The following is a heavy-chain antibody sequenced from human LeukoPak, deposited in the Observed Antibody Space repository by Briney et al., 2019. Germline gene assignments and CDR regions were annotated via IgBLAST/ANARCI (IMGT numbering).Heavy chain of an antibody. D-gene: IGHD5-18*01. CDR3: TTGTWIQLWLADY. J-gene: IGHJ4*02. V-gene: IGHV3-15*01. CDR1: GFTFSNAC. Sequence: GGSLRLSCAASGFTFSNACKSWVRQAPGKGLEWVGHIKGKTDGGTTDYAAPVQGRFTISRDDSKNTLFLQMNSLKTEDTAVYYCTTGTWIQLWLADYWGQGTLVTVSS. CDR2: IKGKTDGGTT.